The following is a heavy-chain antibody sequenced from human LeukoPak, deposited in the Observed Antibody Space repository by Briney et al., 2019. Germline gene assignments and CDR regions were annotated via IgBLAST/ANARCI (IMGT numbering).Heavy chain of an antibody. CDR1: GFTFSSYS. CDR2: ISGSGGST. CDR3: ARDPGYRDFDY. J-gene: IGHJ4*02. D-gene: IGHD3-9*01. V-gene: IGHV3-23*01. Sequence: GGSLRLSCAASGFTFSSYSMNWVRQAPGKGLEWVSAISGSGGSTYYADSVKGRFTISRDNSKNTLYLQMNSLRAEDTAVYYCARDPGYRDFDYWGQGTLVTVSS.